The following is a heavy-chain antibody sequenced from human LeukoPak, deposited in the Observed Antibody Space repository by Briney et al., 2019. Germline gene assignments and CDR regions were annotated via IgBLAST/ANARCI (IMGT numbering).Heavy chain of an antibody. Sequence: GGSLRLSCAASGFTFSSYSMNWVRQAPGKGLEWLSFIISDSDTIYYADSVKGRFTISRDNAKNSLYLQMNSLRDEDTAVYYCARDFSNAFDIWGHGTMVTVSS. CDR3: ARDFSNAFDI. CDR1: GFTFSSYS. D-gene: IGHD2/OR15-2a*01. CDR2: IISDSDTI. V-gene: IGHV3-48*02. J-gene: IGHJ3*02.